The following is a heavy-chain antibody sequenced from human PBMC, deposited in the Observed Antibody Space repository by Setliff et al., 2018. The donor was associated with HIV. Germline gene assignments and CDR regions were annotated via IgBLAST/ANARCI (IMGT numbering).Heavy chain of an antibody. CDR1: GFTFSNYW. CDR2: IDRDGTVT. CDR3: ARARGWVNGITSGVDY. V-gene: IGHV3-74*01. J-gene: IGHJ4*02. Sequence: GGSLRLSCAASGFTFSNYWMHWVRQAPGKGLVWVSRIDRDGTVTRYADSVKGRFTMSRDNANNRLYLQMNSLRAEDTAVYYCARARGWVNGITSGVDYWGQGTLVTVSS. D-gene: IGHD1-26*01.